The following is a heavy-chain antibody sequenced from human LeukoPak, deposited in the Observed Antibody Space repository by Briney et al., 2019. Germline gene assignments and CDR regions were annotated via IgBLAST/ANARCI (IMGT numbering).Heavy chain of an antibody. D-gene: IGHD3-9*01. V-gene: IGHV3-23*01. Sequence: PGGSLRLSCAASGFTFSSYAMSWVRQAPGKGLEWVSAISGNGVGTYYADSVMGRFTISRDNSKNTLYLQMNSLRAEDTAVYYCANAPHYDILTGYYHDYWGQGTLVTVSS. CDR2: ISGNGVGT. J-gene: IGHJ4*02. CDR1: GFTFSSYA. CDR3: ANAPHYDILTGYYHDY.